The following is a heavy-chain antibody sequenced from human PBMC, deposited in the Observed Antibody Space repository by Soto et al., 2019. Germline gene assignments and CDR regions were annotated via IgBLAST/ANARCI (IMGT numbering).Heavy chain of an antibody. Sequence: SETLSLTCTISGGAIGSHYWTWIRQPAGKGLEWIGRIYSSGSTQYNPSLQSRVTMSLDTSKNQFSLRLESVTAADTAVYYCARGQRFSDWFDPWGQGTLVTVSA. D-gene: IGHD3-3*01. CDR3: ARGQRFSDWFDP. CDR1: GGAIGSHY. V-gene: IGHV4-4*07. CDR2: IYSSGST. J-gene: IGHJ5*02.